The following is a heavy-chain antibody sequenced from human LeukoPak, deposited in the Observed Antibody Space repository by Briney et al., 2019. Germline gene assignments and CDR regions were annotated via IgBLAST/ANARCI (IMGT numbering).Heavy chain of an antibody. CDR1: GFTFSSYW. V-gene: IGHV3-7*01. CDR3: ARVLMTPHFDY. D-gene: IGHD3-16*01. J-gene: IGHJ4*02. CDR2: IKQDGSEI. Sequence: GGSLRLSCEASGFTFSSYWMSWVRQAPGKGPEWVANIKQDGSEIYYVDSVKGRFTISRDNAKNSPHLQMNSLRAEDTAVYYCARVLMTPHFDYWGQGTLVTVSS.